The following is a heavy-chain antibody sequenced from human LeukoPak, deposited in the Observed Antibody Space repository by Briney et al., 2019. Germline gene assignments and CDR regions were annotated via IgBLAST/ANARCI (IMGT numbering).Heavy chain of an antibody. Sequence: PGGSLRLSCAASGFTFSSYWMHWVRQAPGKGLVWVSRINSDGSSTSYADSVKGRFTISRDNAKNTLYLQMNSLRAEDTAVYYCVGSGRSYYYGMDVWGGGTTVSVS. CDR1: GFTFSSYW. CDR3: VGSGRSYYYGMDV. CDR2: INSDGSST. D-gene: IGHD1-14*01. V-gene: IGHV3-74*01. J-gene: IGHJ6*02.